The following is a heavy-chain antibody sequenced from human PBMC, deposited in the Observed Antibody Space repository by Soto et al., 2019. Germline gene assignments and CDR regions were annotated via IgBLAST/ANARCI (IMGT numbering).Heavy chain of an antibody. CDR1: GGSISSYY. CDR3: ASQHYNDSSGYYVVY. D-gene: IGHD3-22*01. J-gene: IGHJ4*02. V-gene: IGHV4-59*08. CDR2: IYYSGST. Sequence: PSETLSLTCTVSGGSISSYYWSWIRQPPGKGLEWIGYIYYSGSTNYNPSLQSRVTISIDTSKNQFSLKLSSVTATDTAVYYCASQHYNDSSGYYVVYWGQGTLVTVSS.